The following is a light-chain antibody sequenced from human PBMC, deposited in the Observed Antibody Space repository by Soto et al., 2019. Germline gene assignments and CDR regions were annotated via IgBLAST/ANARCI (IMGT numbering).Light chain of an antibody. CDR1: SSNIGSNT. CDR2: SNN. CDR3: AAWDDSLNDYV. J-gene: IGLJ1*01. V-gene: IGLV1-44*01. Sequence: QSVLTQPPSASGTPGQRVTISCSGSSSNIGSNTVNWYQQLQGTAPKLLIYSNNQRPSGVPDRFSGSKSGTSASLAISGLQSEDEADNYCAAWDDSLNDYVFATETKLTVL.